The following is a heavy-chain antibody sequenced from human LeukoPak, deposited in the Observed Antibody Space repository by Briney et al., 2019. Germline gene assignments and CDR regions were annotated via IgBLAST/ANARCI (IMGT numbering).Heavy chain of an antibody. J-gene: IGHJ6*02. CDR2: INHSGGT. CDR1: GGSFSGYY. CDR3: ARGRNYYYYGMDV. V-gene: IGHV4-34*01. Sequence: SETLSLTCAVYGGSFSGYYWSWIRQPPGKGLEWIGEINHSGGTNYNPSLKSRVTISVDTSKNQFSLKLSSVTAADTAVYYCARGRNYYYYGMDVWGQGTTVTVSS.